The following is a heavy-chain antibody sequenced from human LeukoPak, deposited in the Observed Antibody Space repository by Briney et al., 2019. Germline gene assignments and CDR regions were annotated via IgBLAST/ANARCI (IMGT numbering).Heavy chain of an antibody. J-gene: IGHJ3*02. V-gene: IGHV3-23*01. Sequence: WGSLRLSCVASGFTFNNYAMTWVGQAPGKGLEWVSSISGSGYSTYYADSVKGRFTISRDNSKNTLYLQMNSLRAEDTAVYYCARSKMEDAFDIWGQGTMVTVSS. CDR3: ARSKMEDAFDI. D-gene: IGHD1-1*01. CDR1: GFTFNNYA. CDR2: ISGSGYST.